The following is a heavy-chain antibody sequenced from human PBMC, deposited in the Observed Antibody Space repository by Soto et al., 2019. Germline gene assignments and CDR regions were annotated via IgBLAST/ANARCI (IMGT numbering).Heavy chain of an antibody. V-gene: IGHV1-69*01. J-gene: IGHJ4*02. CDR3: ARDYCSNAVCSYFFDY. CDR2: IIPIFRTA. Sequence: QVQLVQSGAEVKQPGSSVKVSCKASGGTFSNYAISWVRQAPGRGLEWMGGIIPIFRTAKYAQKFQDRVTIIADESTGAAYMELSSLRSEDTAVYYCARDYCSNAVCSYFFDYWGQGTPVTVSS. D-gene: IGHD2-8*01. CDR1: GGTFSNYA.